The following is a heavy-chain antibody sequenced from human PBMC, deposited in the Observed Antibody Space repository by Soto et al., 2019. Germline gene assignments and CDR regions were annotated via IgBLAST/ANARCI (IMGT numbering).Heavy chain of an antibody. CDR2: INHSGST. V-gene: IGHV4-34*01. Sequence: PSEPRSLTCSVYGGSFIVYYWSWIRQPPGKGLEWIGEINHSGSTNYNPSLKSRVTISVDTSKNQFSLKLSSVTAADTAVYYCARGRRIAARPFDYWGQGTPVTVSS. D-gene: IGHD6-6*01. J-gene: IGHJ4*02. CDR1: GGSFIVYY. CDR3: ARGRRIAARPFDY.